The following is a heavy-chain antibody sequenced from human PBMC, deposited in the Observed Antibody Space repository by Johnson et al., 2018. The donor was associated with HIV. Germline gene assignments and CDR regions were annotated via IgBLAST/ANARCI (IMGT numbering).Heavy chain of an antibody. CDR3: AKDRGLSAFDI. D-gene: IGHD3-10*01. V-gene: IGHV3-30*18. Sequence: WVAVISYDGSNKYYADSVKGRFTISRDNSKNTLYLQMNSLRAEDTAVYYCAKDRGLSAFDIWGQGTMVTVSS. CDR2: ISYDGSNK. J-gene: IGHJ3*02.